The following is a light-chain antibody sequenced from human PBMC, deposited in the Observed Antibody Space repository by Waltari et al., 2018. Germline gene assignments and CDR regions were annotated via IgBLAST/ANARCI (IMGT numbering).Light chain of an antibody. CDR2: HAS. CDR1: QRLSIY. CDR3: QHYVSLPVT. V-gene: IGKV3-20*01. Sequence: EIVLTQSPGTLSLSPWERATLSCRASQRLSIYLAWYQQKPGRAPRLLIYHASSRATGVPDRFSGSGSGTDFSLTISRLEPEDFAVYYCQHYVSLPVTFGQGTKVEIK. J-gene: IGKJ1*01.